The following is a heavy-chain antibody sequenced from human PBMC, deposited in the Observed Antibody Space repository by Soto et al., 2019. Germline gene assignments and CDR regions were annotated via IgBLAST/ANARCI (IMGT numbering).Heavy chain of an antibody. CDR3: ARRFQFGVVASYDYGMDV. J-gene: IGHJ6*02. Sequence: PGESLKISCKGSGYSFTSYWIGWLRQMPGKGLEWMGRIDPSDSYTNYSPSFQGHVTISADKSISTAYLQWSSLKASDTAMYYCARRFQFGVVASYDYGMDVWGQGTTVTVSS. CDR2: IDPSDSYT. D-gene: IGHD3-3*01. CDR1: GYSFTSYW. V-gene: IGHV5-10-1*01.